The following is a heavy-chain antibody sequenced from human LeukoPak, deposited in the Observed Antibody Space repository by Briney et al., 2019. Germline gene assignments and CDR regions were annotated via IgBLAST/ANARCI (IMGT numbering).Heavy chain of an antibody. D-gene: IGHD5-18*01. Sequence: GGSLRLSCTTSGLTFSDYYMSWIRQAPGKGLEWISYISSSGDIISYADSVKGRFTISRDNAKKSLYLQMNSLRGEDTAVYYCARDGQLWFPFDFWAGEPWSPSPQ. CDR3: ARDGQLWFPFDF. J-gene: IGHJ4*02. CDR1: GLTFSDYY. V-gene: IGHV3-11*01. CDR2: ISSSGDII.